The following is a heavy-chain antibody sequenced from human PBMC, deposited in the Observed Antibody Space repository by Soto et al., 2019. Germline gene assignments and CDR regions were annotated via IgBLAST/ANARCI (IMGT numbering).Heavy chain of an antibody. J-gene: IGHJ6*02. CDR3: AREYTAWPLAYGLDV. CDR1: GFTFSSYS. D-gene: IGHD2-2*02. CDR2: ISSSSSDI. V-gene: IGHV3-21*01. Sequence: EGSLRLSCAASGFTFSSYSMNWVRQAPGKGLEWVSSISSSSSDIYYADSVKGRFTIYRDNAKTSVSLQMNSLRAEDTAVYYCAREYTAWPLAYGLDVWGQGTTVTVSS.